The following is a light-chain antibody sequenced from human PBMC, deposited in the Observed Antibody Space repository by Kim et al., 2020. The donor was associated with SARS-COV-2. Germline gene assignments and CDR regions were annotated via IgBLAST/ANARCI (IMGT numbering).Light chain of an antibody. V-gene: IGLV1-51*01. CDR2: DNN. Sequence: GQKITTSTSGSTTTVGNNYVHWYQQLPGTAPKLLIYDNNKRPSGVPDRFSGSKSGTSATLGITGLQTGDEADYYCGTCDSSLSWVFGGGTQLTVL. CDR1: TTTVGNNY. J-gene: IGLJ3*02. CDR3: GTCDSSLSWV.